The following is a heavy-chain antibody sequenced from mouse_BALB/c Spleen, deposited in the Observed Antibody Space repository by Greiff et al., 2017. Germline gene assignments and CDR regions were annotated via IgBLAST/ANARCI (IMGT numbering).Heavy chain of an antibody. J-gene: IGHJ4*01. D-gene: IGHD1-1*01. CDR1: GYTFTSYW. CDR2: INPSTGYT. V-gene: IGHV1-4*01. CDR3: ARYGNYYAMDY. Sequence: QVQLQQSGAALVRPGASVKMSCKASGYTFTSYWMHWVKQRPGQGLEWIGYINPSTGYTEYNQKFKDKATLTADKSSSTAYMQLSSLTSEDSAVYYCARYGNYYAMDYWGQGTSVTVSS.